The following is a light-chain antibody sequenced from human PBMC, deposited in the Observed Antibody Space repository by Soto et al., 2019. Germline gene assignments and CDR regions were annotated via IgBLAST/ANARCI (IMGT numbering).Light chain of an antibody. Sequence: QSALTQPRSVSGSPGQSITLSCYGSTSDVGAYNLVSWYQQHPGEAPKLMIYDVIKRPSGVPYRFSGSKSGNTASLTISGLQADDYADYYCCSYAGNFIWVFCGGTK. CDR1: TSDVGAYNL. CDR2: DVI. J-gene: IGLJ3*02. CDR3: CSYAGNFIWV. V-gene: IGLV2-11*01.